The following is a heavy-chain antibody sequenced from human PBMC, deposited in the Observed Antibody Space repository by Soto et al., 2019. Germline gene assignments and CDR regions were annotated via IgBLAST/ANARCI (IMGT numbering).Heavy chain of an antibody. V-gene: IGHV1-18*04. CDR3: ARIADCSTTSCSFPSRFHVRGYYYYYGLDV. D-gene: IGHD2-2*01. J-gene: IGHJ6*02. CDR1: AYSFSSYG. CDR2: ISAYNGNF. Sequence: QVQLVQSGAEVKRPGASVKVTCKASAYSFSSYGITWVRQAPGQGLEWVGWISAYNGNFNYAQNYEGRVTLTTDTSTSTAYRELSSLRSDDTAVYYCARIADCSTTSCSFPSRFHVRGYYYYYGLDVWGQGTTVTVSS.